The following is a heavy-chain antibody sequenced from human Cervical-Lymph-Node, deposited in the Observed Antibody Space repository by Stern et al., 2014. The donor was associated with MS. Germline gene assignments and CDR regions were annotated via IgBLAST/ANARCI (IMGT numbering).Heavy chain of an antibody. J-gene: IGHJ6*02. CDR2: IYPGDSEN. CDR1: GYIFTNYW. D-gene: IGHD3/OR15-3a*01. CDR3: ARCYDFWSGYRNYYYGMDV. Sequence: MQLVQSSAEVKKAGESLKISCKVSGYIFTNYWIGWVRQMPGKGLEWMGIIYPGDSENKYSPSFQGPVTISAAKYIQTAYLQWSSLKASDTAIYYCARCYDFWSGYRNYYYGMDVWGQGTTVIVSS. V-gene: IGHV5-51*01.